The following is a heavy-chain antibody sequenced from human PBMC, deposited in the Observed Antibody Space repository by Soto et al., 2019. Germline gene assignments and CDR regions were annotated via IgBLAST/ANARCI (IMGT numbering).Heavy chain of an antibody. Sequence: QVQLVESGGGAVQPGRSLRLSCAASGFTFSNYGMHWVRQAPGKGLEWVVVTWYDGSNKHYADSVKGRFTISRDNSKNTLYLQMSSLRPEDTAVYYCARSPQVGATIDYFAYWGQGTLVTVSS. D-gene: IGHD1-26*01. CDR3: ARSPQVGATIDYFAY. CDR2: TWYDGSNK. J-gene: IGHJ4*02. V-gene: IGHV3-33*01. CDR1: GFTFSNYG.